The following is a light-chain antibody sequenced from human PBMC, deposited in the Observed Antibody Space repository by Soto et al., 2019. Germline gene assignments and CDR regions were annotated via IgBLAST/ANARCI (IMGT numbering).Light chain of an antibody. V-gene: IGLV2-14*01. Sequence: QSVLTQPASVSGSPGQSITISCTGTSSDVGGYNFVSWYQQHPGKAPKVLIYDVSNRPSGVSNRFSGSKSGNTASLTISGLQVEDEADYYCSSYTSSSPHVFGTGTKVTVL. CDR1: SSDVGGYNF. J-gene: IGLJ1*01. CDR3: SSYTSSSPHV. CDR2: DVS.